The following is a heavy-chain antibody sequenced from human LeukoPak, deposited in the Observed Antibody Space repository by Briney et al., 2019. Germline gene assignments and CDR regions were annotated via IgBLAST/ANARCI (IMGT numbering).Heavy chain of an antibody. V-gene: IGHV3-23*01. D-gene: IGHD5-18*01. CDR3: AKEVDTAMAVFDY. CDR1: GFAFSSYA. CDR2: ISGSGGST. J-gene: IGHJ4*02. Sequence: GGSLRLSCAATGFAFSSYAMSWVRQAPGKGLEWVSAISGSGGSTYYADSVKGRFTISRDNFKNTLYLQMNSLRAEDTAVYYCAKEVDTAMAVFDYWGQGTLVTVSS.